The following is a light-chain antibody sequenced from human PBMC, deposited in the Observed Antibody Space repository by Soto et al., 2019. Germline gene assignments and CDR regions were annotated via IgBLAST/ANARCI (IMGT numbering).Light chain of an antibody. CDR1: QSVSSS. J-gene: IGKJ4*01. CDR3: QQRRSWPLT. Sequence: EIVLTQSPATLSFSPGETATLSFRASQSVSSSLAWYQQKPGQTPRLLIYDASNRATGIPARFSGSGSGTDFTLTVSSLEHEDFAVYYCQQRRSWPLTFGGGTKVEIK. CDR2: DAS. V-gene: IGKV3-11*01.